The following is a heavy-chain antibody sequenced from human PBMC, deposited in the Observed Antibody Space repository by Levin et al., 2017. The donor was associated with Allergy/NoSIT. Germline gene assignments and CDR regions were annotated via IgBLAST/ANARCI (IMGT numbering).Heavy chain of an antibody. CDR1: GFTFSSYA. CDR3: AKDALSSGWSRGTFDV. Sequence: AGGSLRLSCAASGFTFSSYAMSWVRQAPGKGLEWVSAITNSGGNTYYADSVKGRFTISRDNSKNTLYLQMNSLRAEDTAVYYCAKDALSSGWSRGTFDVWGQGTMVTVSS. J-gene: IGHJ3*01. V-gene: IGHV3-23*01. D-gene: IGHD6-19*01. CDR2: ITNSGGNT.